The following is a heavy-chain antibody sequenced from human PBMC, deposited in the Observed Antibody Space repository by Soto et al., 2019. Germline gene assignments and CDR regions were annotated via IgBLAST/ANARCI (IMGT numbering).Heavy chain of an antibody. V-gene: IGHV4-4*02. CDR1: GASISSDNR. CDR3: AKKVPAALRLYYFFGLDV. CDR2: ISQSGTT. Sequence: PSETLSLTCAVSGASISSDNRWTWVRQPPGEGLEWIGEISQSGTTKYNPSLASRVTISVDKSKSQFSLRLTSMTAADTAVYYCAKKVPAALRLYYFFGLDVWGQGTTVTVPS. J-gene: IGHJ6*02. D-gene: IGHD2-15*01.